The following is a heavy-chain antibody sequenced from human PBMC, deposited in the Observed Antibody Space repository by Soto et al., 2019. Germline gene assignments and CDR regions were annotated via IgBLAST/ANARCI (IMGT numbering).Heavy chain of an antibody. CDR2: IYYSGST. D-gene: IGHD3-16*01. J-gene: IGHJ4*02. CDR1: GGSISSSSYY. Sequence: QLQLQESGPGLVKPSETLSLTCTVSGGSISSSSYYWGWIRQPPGKGLEWIGSIYYSGSTYYNPSLKSRVPQSVDTSKNQFSLKLSSVTAADTAVYYCAGSFFGLGEYYFDYWGQGTLVTVSS. V-gene: IGHV4-39*01. CDR3: AGSFFGLGEYYFDY.